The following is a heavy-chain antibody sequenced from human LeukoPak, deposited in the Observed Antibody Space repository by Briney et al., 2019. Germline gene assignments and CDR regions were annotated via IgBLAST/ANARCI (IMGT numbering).Heavy chain of an antibody. D-gene: IGHD2-15*01. Sequence: SQTLSLTCAVSGGSISSGGYSWSWIRQPPGKGLEWIGYIYHSGSTYYNPSLKSRVTISVDRSKNQFSLKLSSVTAADTAVYYCARVKGSGYCDYWGQGTLVTVSS. CDR2: IYHSGST. CDR3: ARVKGSGYCDY. CDR1: GGSISSGGYS. J-gene: IGHJ4*02. V-gene: IGHV4-30-2*01.